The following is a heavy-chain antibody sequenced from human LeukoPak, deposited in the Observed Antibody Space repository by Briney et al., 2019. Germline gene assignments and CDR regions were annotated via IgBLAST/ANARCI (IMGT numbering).Heavy chain of an antibody. Sequence: SETLSLTCAVYGGSFSGYYWSWIRQPPGKGLERIGEINHSGSTNYNPSLKSRVTISVDTSKNQFSLKLSSVTAADTAVYYCARGIRLLTVGVSAGLDVWGQGTTVTVSS. D-gene: IGHD4-23*01. CDR1: GGSFSGYY. CDR3: ARGIRLLTVGVSAGLDV. CDR2: INHSGST. V-gene: IGHV4-34*01. J-gene: IGHJ6*02.